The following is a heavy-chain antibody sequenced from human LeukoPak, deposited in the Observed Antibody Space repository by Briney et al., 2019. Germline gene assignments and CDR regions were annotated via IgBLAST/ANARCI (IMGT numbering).Heavy chain of an antibody. J-gene: IGHJ6*03. Sequence: SENLSLTCTVSGGSLSSYYWNWIRQPPGKGLEWIGEINHSGSTNYNPSLKSRVTISVDTSKNQFSLKLSSVTAADTAVYYCASQLSYYYYYYMDVWGKGTTVTVSS. CDR1: GGSLSSYY. V-gene: IGHV4-34*01. CDR3: ASQLSYYYYYYMDV. CDR2: INHSGST. D-gene: IGHD5-24*01.